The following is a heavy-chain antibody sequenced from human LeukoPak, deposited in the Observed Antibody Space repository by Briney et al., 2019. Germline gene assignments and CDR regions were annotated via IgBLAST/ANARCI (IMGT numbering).Heavy chain of an antibody. J-gene: IGHJ4*02. Sequence: PSGTLSLTCTVSGGSISSSSYYWGWIRQPPGKGLEWIGSIYYSGSTYYNPSLKSRVTISVDTSKNQFSLKLSSVTAADTAVYYCARPAPRYYYGSGSYYFDYWGQGTLVTVSS. V-gene: IGHV4-39*01. D-gene: IGHD3-10*01. CDR3: ARPAPRYYYGSGSYYFDY. CDR2: IYYSGST. CDR1: GGSISSSSYY.